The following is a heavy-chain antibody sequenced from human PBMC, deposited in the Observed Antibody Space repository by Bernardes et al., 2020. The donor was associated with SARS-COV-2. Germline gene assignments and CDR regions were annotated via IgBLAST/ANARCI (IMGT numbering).Heavy chain of an antibody. V-gene: IGHV1-58*01. CDR3: AAGGTWIRGSLPLNY. D-gene: IGHD5-18*01. J-gene: IGHJ4*02. CDR2: IVVDSGNT. CDR1: AFTFTASA. Sequence: SVKVSCKASAFTFTASAVQWVRQARGQRLEWVGWIVVDSGNTNYAQKFEERVTITRDMSTSTAYMELSSLRSEDTAVYYCAAGGTWIRGSLPLNYWGQGTLVTVSS.